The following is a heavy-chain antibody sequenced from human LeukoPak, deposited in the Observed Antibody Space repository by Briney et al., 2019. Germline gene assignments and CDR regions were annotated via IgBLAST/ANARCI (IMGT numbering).Heavy chain of an antibody. CDR1: GFTFSRYW. Sequence: GGSLRLSCAASGFTFSRYWMTWVRQAPGKGLEWVANIKEDGSEKYYVDSVEGRFTISRDNAKKSLYLQMSSLRAEDTAVYYCAREITYYGMDVWGQGTTVTVSS. CDR3: AREITYYGMDV. J-gene: IGHJ6*02. CDR2: IKEDGSEK. D-gene: IGHD3-16*01. V-gene: IGHV3-7*01.